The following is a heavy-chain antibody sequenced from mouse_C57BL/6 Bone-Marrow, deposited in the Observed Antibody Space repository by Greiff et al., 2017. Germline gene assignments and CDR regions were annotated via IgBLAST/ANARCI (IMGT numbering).Heavy chain of an antibody. CDR1: GFTFSSSG. CDR3: AGNYVAMDY. CDR2: ISSGGSYT. J-gene: IGHJ4*01. V-gene: IGHV5-6*01. D-gene: IGHD2-1*01. Sequence: EVQGVESGGDLVKPGGSLKLSCAASGFTFSSSGMSWVRQTPDKRLEWVATISSGGSYTYYPDSVKGRFTISRDNAKNTLYLQMSSLKSEDTAMYYCAGNYVAMDYWGQGTSVTVSS.